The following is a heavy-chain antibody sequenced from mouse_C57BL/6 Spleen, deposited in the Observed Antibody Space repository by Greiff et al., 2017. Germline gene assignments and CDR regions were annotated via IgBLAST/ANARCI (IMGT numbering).Heavy chain of an antibody. J-gene: IGHJ2*01. Sequence: VHVKQSGPELVKPGASVKISCKASGYSFTDYNMNWVKQSHGKSLEWIGVINPTYGTTSYNQKFKGKATLTVDQSSSTAYMQLNSLTSEDSAVDYCARSGTTVVFDYWGQGTTLTVSS. D-gene: IGHD1-1*01. CDR2: INPTYGTT. V-gene: IGHV1-39*01. CDR3: ARSGTTVVFDY. CDR1: GYSFTDYN.